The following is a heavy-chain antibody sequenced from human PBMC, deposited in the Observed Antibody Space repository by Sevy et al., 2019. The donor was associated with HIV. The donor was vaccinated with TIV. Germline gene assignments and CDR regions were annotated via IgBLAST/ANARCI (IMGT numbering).Heavy chain of an antibody. D-gene: IGHD2-15*01. CDR2: INVGNGNT. CDR3: ARDQTAARKGLDY. V-gene: IGHV1-3*01. J-gene: IGHJ4*02. CDR1: GYTFTNYA. Sequence: ASVKVSCKASGYTFTNYALHWVRQAPGQSLEWMGWINVGNGNTRYSQKFQDRFTITGGTSASTAYMELNSLTSEDTAVYYCARDQTAARKGLDYWGQGTLVTVSS.